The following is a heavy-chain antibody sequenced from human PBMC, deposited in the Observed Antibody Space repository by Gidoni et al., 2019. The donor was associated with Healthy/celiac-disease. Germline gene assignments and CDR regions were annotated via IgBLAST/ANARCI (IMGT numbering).Heavy chain of an antibody. CDR3: ARGWYFDY. CDR1: GASFSGYY. V-gene: IGHV4-34*01. CDR2: INHSGST. J-gene: IGHJ4*02. Sequence: QVQLQQWGAGLLMPSETLSLTCAVYGASFSGYYWSWIRQPPGQRMEWIGEINHSGSTNYNPSLKSRVNIPVDTSKNQFSLKLSSVTAADTAVYYCARGWYFDYWGQGILVTVSS.